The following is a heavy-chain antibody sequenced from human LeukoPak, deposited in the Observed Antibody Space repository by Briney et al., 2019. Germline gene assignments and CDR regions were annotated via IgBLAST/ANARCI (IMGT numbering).Heavy chain of an antibody. J-gene: IGHJ2*01. CDR1: GFTVSTNS. CDR2: IYSDNT. V-gene: IGHV3-53*01. D-gene: IGHD5-18*01. CDR3: AKDTASSWWYFDL. Sequence: GGSLRLSCTVSGFTVSTNSMSWVRQAPGKGLEWVSFIYSDNTHYSDSVKGRFTISRDNSKNTLYLQMNSLRAEDTAVYYCAKDTASSWWYFDLWGRGTLVTVSS.